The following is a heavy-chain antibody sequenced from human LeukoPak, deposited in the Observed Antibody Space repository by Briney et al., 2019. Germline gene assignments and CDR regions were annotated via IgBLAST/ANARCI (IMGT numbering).Heavy chain of an antibody. Sequence: GGSLRLSCAASGFTFSRYWMHWVRQAPGKGLMWVSRISPDGSTTLYADSVKGRFTISRDNAKNTLYLQMNSLGAEDTAVYYLTTVRSSTRYNLCDYWGQGTLVTVSS. D-gene: IGHD6-13*01. CDR1: GFTFSRYW. V-gene: IGHV3-74*03. CDR2: ISPDGSTT. J-gene: IGHJ4*02. CDR3: TTVRSSTRYNLCDY.